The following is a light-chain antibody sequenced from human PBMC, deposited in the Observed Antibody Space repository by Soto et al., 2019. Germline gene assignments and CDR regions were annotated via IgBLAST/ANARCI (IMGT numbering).Light chain of an antibody. V-gene: IGKV3-11*01. Sequence: EIVFTQSPATLSLSPGGRATLSCRASQSVSSYLAWYQQKPGQAPRLLIYDASNRATGIPARFSGSGSGTEFTLTISSLQSEDFAVYYCQQRSNWPPITFGKGTRLEIK. J-gene: IGKJ5*01. CDR3: QQRSNWPPIT. CDR2: DAS. CDR1: QSVSSY.